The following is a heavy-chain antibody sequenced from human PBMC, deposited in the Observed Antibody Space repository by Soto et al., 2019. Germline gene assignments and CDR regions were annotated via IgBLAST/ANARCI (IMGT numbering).Heavy chain of an antibody. V-gene: IGHV5-10-1*01. CDR2: IDPSDSYT. CDR3: ARLGDPDYYGSGSYQYYYYGMDV. J-gene: IGHJ6*02. Sequence: GESLKISCEGSGYRFTSYWISWVRQMPGKGLEWMGRIDPSDSYTNYSPSFQGHVTISADKSISTAYLQWSSLKASDTAMYYCARLGDPDYYGSGSYQYYYYGMDVWGQGTTVTVSS. D-gene: IGHD3-10*01. CDR1: GYRFTSYW.